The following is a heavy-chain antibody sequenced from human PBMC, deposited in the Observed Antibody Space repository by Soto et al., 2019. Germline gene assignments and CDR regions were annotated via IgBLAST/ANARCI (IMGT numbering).Heavy chain of an antibody. CDR2: MNPNSGNT. CDR1: GYTFTSYD. D-gene: IGHD3-9*01. V-gene: IGHV1-8*01. Sequence: QVQLVQSGAEVKKPGASVKVSCKASGYTFTSYDINWVRQATGQGLEWMGWMNPNSGNTGYAQKFQGRVTMTRNTSISTAYMELSSLRSEDTAVYYCAREATGKGRYYYYYYMDVWGKGTTVTVSS. CDR3: AREATGKGRYYYYYYMDV. J-gene: IGHJ6*03.